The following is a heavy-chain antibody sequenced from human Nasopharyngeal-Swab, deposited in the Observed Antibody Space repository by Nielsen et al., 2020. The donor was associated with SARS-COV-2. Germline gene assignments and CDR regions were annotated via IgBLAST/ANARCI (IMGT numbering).Heavy chain of an antibody. D-gene: IGHD4-17*01. Sequence: VRQAPGKGLEWVSSISSSSSYIYYADSVKGRFTISRDNAKNSLYLQMNSPRAEDTAVYYCAREIGDTVTIDYWGQGTLVTVSS. CDR2: ISSSSSYI. J-gene: IGHJ4*02. V-gene: IGHV3-21*01. CDR3: AREIGDTVTIDY.